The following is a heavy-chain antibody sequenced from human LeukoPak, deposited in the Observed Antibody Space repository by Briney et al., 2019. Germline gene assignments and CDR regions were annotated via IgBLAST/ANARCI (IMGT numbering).Heavy chain of an antibody. V-gene: IGHV3-33*01. D-gene: IGHD3-22*01. CDR1: GFTFSSYG. CDR2: IWYDGSNK. CDR3: ARELSPVVKYYVEY. Sequence: PGRSLRLSCVASGFTFSSYGIHWVRQAPGKGLEWVAVIWYDGSNKYYADSVKGRFTISRDNSKNTLYLQMNSLRAEDTALYYCARELSPVVKYYVEYWGQGTLVTVSP. J-gene: IGHJ4*02.